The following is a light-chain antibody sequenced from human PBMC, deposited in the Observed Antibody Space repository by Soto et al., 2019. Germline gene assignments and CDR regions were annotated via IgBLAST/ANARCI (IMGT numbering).Light chain of an antibody. Sequence: EIVLTQSPGILSLSPGERASISCGASQSLSSNFLAWYQQKPGQAPRLLIYGASSRATGIPDRFSGTGSETDFTLTINRLEPEDFAVYYCQQYENSPITFGQGTRLEIK. V-gene: IGKV3-20*01. CDR3: QQYENSPIT. CDR1: QSLSSNF. J-gene: IGKJ5*01. CDR2: GAS.